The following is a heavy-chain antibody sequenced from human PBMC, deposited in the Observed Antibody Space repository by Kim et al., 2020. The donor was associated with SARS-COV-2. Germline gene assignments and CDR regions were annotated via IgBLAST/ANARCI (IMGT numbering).Heavy chain of an antibody. CDR2: INANSGDT. CDR3: ARGTRPPGYSSGWYSDVDY. J-gene: IGHJ4*01. V-gene: IGHV1-2*06. Sequence: ASVKVSCKASGYTFATYYIHWVRQAPGQGFEWMGRINANSGDTKFPQKFQGRVTMTRDTSISTVYMEVSRLTSDDTAVYFCARGTRPPGYSSGWYSDVDY. CDR1: GYTFATYY. D-gene: IGHD6-19*01.